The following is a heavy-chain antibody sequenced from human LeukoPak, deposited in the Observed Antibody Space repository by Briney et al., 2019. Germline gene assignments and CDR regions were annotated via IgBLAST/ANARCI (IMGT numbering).Heavy chain of an antibody. Sequence: RSSQTLSLTCTVSGGSISSGGYYWSWIRQPPGKGLEWIGYIYHSGSTYYNPSLKSRVTISVDRSKNQFSLKLSSVTAADTAVYYCARTVRYFDYWGQGTLVTVSS. CDR3: ARTVRYFDY. CDR2: IYHSGST. V-gene: IGHV4-30-2*01. D-gene: IGHD4-17*01. CDR1: GGSISSGGYY. J-gene: IGHJ4*02.